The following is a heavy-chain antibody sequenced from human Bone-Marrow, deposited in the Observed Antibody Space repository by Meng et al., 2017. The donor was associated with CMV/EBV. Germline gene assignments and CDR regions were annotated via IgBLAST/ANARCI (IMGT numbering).Heavy chain of an antibody. CDR3: VISRPGITEASTPSYFDY. D-gene: IGHD6-13*01. Sequence: ASVKVSCKASGYTFTDYYMHWVRQAPGQGLEWMGWINPNSGGTNCVQKFQGRVTMTRDTSVSTAYMELSRLGSDDTAVYYCVISRPGITEASTPSYFDYWGQGTLVTVSS. CDR2: INPNSGGT. CDR1: GYTFTDYY. J-gene: IGHJ4*02. V-gene: IGHV1-2*02.